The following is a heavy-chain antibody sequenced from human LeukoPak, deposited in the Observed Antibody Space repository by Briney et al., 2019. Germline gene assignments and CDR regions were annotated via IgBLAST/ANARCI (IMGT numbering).Heavy chain of an antibody. Sequence: PSETLSLTCTVSGGSISSYYWSWIRQPPGKGLEWIGYIYYSGSTNYNPSLKSRVTISVDTSKNQFSLKLSSVTAADTAVYYCARDLYYYDSSGYYLFDYWGQGTLVTVSS. CDR2: IYYSGST. CDR3: ARDLYYYDSSGYYLFDY. J-gene: IGHJ4*02. CDR1: GGSISSYY. V-gene: IGHV4-59*12. D-gene: IGHD3-22*01.